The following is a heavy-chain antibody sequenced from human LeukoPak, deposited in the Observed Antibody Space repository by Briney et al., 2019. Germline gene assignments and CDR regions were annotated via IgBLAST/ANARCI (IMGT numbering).Heavy chain of an antibody. D-gene: IGHD5-12*01. V-gene: IGHV4-59*08. CDR1: GGSISSYY. CDR3: ARHGGYSGYDYIPADFDY. CDR2: IYYSGST. J-gene: IGHJ4*02. Sequence: SETLSLTCTVSGGSISSYYWSWIRQPPGKGLEWIGYIYYSGSTNYNPSLKSRVTISVGTSKNQFSLKLSSVTAADTAVYYCARHGGYSGYDYIPADFDYWGQGTLVTVSS.